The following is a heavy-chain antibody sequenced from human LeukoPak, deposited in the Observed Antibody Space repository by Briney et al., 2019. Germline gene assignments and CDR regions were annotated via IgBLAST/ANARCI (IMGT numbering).Heavy chain of an antibody. Sequence: ASVKVSCKASGYTFTSYDINWVRQATGQGLEWMGWMNPNSGNTGYAQKFQGRVTMTRNTSISTAYMELSSLRSEDTAVYYCARQYSGSWYFDYWGQGTLVTVSS. CDR1: GYTFTSYD. J-gene: IGHJ4*02. D-gene: IGHD6-13*01. CDR3: ARQYSGSWYFDY. CDR2: MNPNSGNT. V-gene: IGHV1-8*01.